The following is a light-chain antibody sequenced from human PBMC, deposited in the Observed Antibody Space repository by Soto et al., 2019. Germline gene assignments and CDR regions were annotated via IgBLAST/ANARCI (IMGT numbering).Light chain of an antibody. CDR2: GAS. V-gene: IGKV3-20*01. CDR1: QSISSSY. Sequence: TQSPGTLSLSPGKRATLSCRASQSISSSYLAWYQQRPGQAPRLLIYGASSRATGIPDRFSGSGSGTEFTLTISRLEPEDFAVYYCQQYGSSSWTFGQGTKVDIK. CDR3: QQYGSSSWT. J-gene: IGKJ1*01.